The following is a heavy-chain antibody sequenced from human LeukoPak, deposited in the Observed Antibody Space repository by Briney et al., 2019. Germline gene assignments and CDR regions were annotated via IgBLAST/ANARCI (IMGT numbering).Heavy chain of an antibody. CDR2: MNPKSGDT. CDR1: GYSFANYD. J-gene: IGHJ4*02. V-gene: IGHV1-8*03. Sequence: GASVKVSCKASGYSFANYDINWVRQATGQGLEWMGWMNPKSGDTGYSQKFQGRVFITRDTSINTAYMELSSLGSDDTAVYYCATEAGRGHFDYWGQGTLVTVSS. CDR3: ATEAGRGHFDY.